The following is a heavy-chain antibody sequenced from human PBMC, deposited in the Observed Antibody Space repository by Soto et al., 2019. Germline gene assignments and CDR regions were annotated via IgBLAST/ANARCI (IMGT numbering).Heavy chain of an antibody. Sequence: QITLKESGPTLVKPTQTLTLTCTFSGFSLSTSGVGVGWIRQPQGKALEWLALIYWNDDKRYSPSLKSRLTLTKDTSKNQVVHTMPNMDPVDTATYYCANSQGGWLRLVYWGQGTLVTVSS. D-gene: IGHD5-12*01. CDR3: ANSQGGWLRLVY. CDR1: GFSLSTSGVG. CDR2: IYWNDDK. J-gene: IGHJ4*02. V-gene: IGHV2-5*01.